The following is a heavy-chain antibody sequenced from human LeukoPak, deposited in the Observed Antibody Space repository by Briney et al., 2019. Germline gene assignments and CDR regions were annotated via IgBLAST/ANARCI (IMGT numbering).Heavy chain of an antibody. CDR3: VKSPHASSSYFDY. V-gene: IGHV3-21*01. J-gene: IGHJ4*02. D-gene: IGHD6-13*01. CDR2: ISSSSSYI. Sequence: GGSLRLSCAASGFTFSSYSMNWVRQAPGKGLEWVSSISSSSSYIYYADSVKGRFTISRDNSKNTLFLQMSSLRAEDTAVYYCVKSPHASSSYFDYWGQGTLVTVSS. CDR1: GFTFSSYS.